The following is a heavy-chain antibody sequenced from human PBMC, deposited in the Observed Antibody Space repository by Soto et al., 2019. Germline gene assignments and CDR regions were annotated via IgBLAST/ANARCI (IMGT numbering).Heavy chain of an antibody. J-gene: IGHJ4*02. CDR2: INYSGSNI. Sequence: DVPLVESGGGLVEPGGSLRLTCAASGFTFSNSEMFWVCQAPGKGLEWVSKINYSGSNIYYSKSVKGRFTISRDNAKNSLSLQMNSLTDEDTAIYYCASEALCGADCYFFEYWGPGTLVTVSS. CDR1: GFTFSNSE. D-gene: IGHD2-21*02. CDR3: ASEALCGADCYFFEY. V-gene: IGHV3-48*03.